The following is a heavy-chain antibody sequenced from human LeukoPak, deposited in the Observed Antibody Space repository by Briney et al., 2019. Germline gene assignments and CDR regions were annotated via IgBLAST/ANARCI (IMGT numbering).Heavy chain of an antibody. CDR3: ARESLYEGGSGSYYPYYFDY. V-gene: IGHV4-30-2*01. CDR2: IYHSGST. Sequence: PSETLSLTCTVSGGSISSGGYYWSWIRQPPGKGLEWIGYIYHSGSTYYNPSLKSRVTISVDRSKNQFSLKLSSVTAADTAVYYCARESLYEGGSGSYYPYYFDYWGQGTLVTVSS. CDR1: GGSISSGGYY. D-gene: IGHD3-10*01. J-gene: IGHJ4*02.